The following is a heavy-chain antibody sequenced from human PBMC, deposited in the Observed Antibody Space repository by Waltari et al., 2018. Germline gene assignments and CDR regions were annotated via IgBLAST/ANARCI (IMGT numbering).Heavy chain of an antibody. Sequence: QVQLQESGPGLVKPSGTMSLTCTVSGGPISSYSWSWIRPPAGKGLEWIGRIYSSGSTNYNPSLRSRVTMSVDTSKNQFSLKLNSVTAADTAVYYCARDWAAVADYYFDYWGQGTLVTVSS. D-gene: IGHD6-19*01. CDR3: ARDWAAVADYYFDY. CDR2: IYSSGST. CDR1: GGPISSYS. V-gene: IGHV4-4*07. J-gene: IGHJ4*02.